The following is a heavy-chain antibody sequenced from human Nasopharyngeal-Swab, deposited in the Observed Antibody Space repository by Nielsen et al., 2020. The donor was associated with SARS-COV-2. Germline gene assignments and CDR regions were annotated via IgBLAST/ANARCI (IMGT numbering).Heavy chain of an antibody. CDR1: GGSISSYY. V-gene: IGHV4-59*01. D-gene: IGHD6-13*01. Sequence: SETLSLTCTVSGGSISSYYWSWIRQSPGKGLEWIGYIYYSGSTNYNPSLKSRVTISVDTSKNQFSLKLSSVTAADTAVYYCARAYSSSWYPGYYYYGMDVWGQGTTVTVSS. CDR2: IYYSGST. CDR3: ARAYSSSWYPGYYYYGMDV. J-gene: IGHJ6*02.